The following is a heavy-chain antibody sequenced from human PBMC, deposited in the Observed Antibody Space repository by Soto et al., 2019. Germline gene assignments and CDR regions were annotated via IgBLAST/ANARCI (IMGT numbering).Heavy chain of an antibody. CDR3: AKEPVGPDWYFDL. J-gene: IGHJ2*01. Sequence: DVQLLESGGGLVQPGGSLRLSCAASGFTFRRYAMSWVRQAPGKGLEWVSGISGSGISTHYADSVKGRFTVSRDNSKNTLYLQMNSLRAEDTAVYNCAKEPVGPDWYFDLWGRGTLVTVSS. CDR1: GFTFRRYA. CDR2: ISGSGIST. V-gene: IGHV3-23*01.